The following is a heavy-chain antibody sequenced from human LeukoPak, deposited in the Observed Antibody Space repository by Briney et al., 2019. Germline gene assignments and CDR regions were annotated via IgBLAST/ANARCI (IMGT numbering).Heavy chain of an antibody. CDR3: ARASIVATRYYFYGMDV. CDR2: INAGSGKT. J-gene: IGHJ6*04. Sequence: ASVKVSCKASGFPLSTYAIHWVRQAPGQSLEWVGWINAGSGKTEYAQKLHDRVTITRDTSASTADMELSSLRSEDSAVYYCARASIVATRYYFYGMDVWGKGTTVIVSS. CDR1: GFPLSTYA. D-gene: IGHD5-12*01. V-gene: IGHV1-3*01.